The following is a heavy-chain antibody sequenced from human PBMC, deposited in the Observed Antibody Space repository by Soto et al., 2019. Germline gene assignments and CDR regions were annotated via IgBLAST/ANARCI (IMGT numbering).Heavy chain of an antibody. CDR1: GFTFSSYS. CDR3: ARDPDAAMVTFDY. CDR2: ISSSSSYI. V-gene: IGHV3-21*01. J-gene: IGHJ4*02. Sequence: EVQLVESGGGLVKPAGSLRLSCAASGFTFSSYSMNWVRQAPGKGLEWVSSISSSSSYIYYADSVKGRFTISRDNAKNSLYLQMKSLRAEDTAVYYCARDPDAAMVTFDYWGQGTLVTVSS. D-gene: IGHD5-18*01.